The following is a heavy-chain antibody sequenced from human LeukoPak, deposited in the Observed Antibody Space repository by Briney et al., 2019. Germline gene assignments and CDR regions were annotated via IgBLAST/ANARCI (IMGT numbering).Heavy chain of an antibody. CDR2: INPNSGGT. Sequence: ASVKVSCKASGYTFTGCYMHWVRQAPGQGLEWMGWINPNSGGTNYAQKFQGRVTMTRDTSISTAYMELSRLRSDDTAVYYCARDPRGVFGVVIMGDYWGQGTLVTVSS. CDR3: ARDPRGVFGVVIMGDY. D-gene: IGHD3-3*01. J-gene: IGHJ4*02. V-gene: IGHV1-2*02. CDR1: GYTFTGCY.